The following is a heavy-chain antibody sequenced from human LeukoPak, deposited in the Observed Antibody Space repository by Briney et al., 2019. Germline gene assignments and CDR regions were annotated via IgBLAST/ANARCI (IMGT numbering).Heavy chain of an antibody. V-gene: IGHV1-18*01. J-gene: IGHJ3*02. CDR3: ARVVYYYDSSGYSRDAFDI. CDR1: GYTFTSYG. CDR2: ISAYNGNT. Sequence: GASVTVSCKASGYTFTSYGISWVRQAPGQGLEWMGWISAYNGNTNYAQKLQGRVTMTTDTSTSTAYMELRSLRSDDTAVYYWARVVYYYDSSGYSRDAFDIWGQGTMVTVSS. D-gene: IGHD3-22*01.